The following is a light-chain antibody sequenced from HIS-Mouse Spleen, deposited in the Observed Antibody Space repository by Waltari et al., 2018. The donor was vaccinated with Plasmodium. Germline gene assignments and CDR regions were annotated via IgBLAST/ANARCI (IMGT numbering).Light chain of an antibody. CDR1: ALPKKY. V-gene: IGLV3-10*01. J-gene: IGLJ3*02. CDR2: EDS. Sequence: SYELTQPPSVSVSPGQTARITCSGDALPKKYAYWYQQKSGQAPVLVIYEDSKRPSGIPEGCSGSSSGTMATLTIRGAQVEDEADYYGYSTDSSGNHRVFGGGTKLTVL. CDR3: YSTDSSGNHRV.